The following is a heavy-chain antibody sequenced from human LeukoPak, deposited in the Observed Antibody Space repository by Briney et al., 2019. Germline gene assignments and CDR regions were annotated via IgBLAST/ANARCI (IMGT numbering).Heavy chain of an antibody. Sequence: PGGSLRLSCAASGSTFSTYGMNWVRQAPGKGLEWVAIISYDGNDKDYADSVRGRFTISRDNSKNTLYLQMNSLRGEDTAVYYCAKSTAPAGYYLDYWGQGILVTVSS. J-gene: IGHJ4*02. V-gene: IGHV3-30*18. CDR3: AKSTAPAGYYLDY. D-gene: IGHD2-2*01. CDR2: ISYDGNDK. CDR1: GSTFSTYG.